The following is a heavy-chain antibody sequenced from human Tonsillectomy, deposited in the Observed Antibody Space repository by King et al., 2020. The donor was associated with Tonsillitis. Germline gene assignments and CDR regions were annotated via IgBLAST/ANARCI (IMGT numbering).Heavy chain of an antibody. CDR1: GFSLSTIGVG. Sequence: ITLKESGPTLVKPPQTLTLTCTFSGFSLSTIGVGVGWIRQPPGKALEWLALIYWDDDKRYSPSLKSRLTITKDTPKNQVVLTMTNMDPVDTATYYCAHRANSSPSGRNFDPWGQGTLVTVSS. CDR2: IYWDDDK. V-gene: IGHV2-5*02. CDR3: AHRANSSPSGRNFDP. J-gene: IGHJ5*02. D-gene: IGHD6-13*01.